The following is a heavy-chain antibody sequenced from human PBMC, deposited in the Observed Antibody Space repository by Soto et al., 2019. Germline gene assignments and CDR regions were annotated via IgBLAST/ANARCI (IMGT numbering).Heavy chain of an antibody. Sequence: SETLSLTCAVYGGSFSGYYWSWIRQPPGKGLEWIGEINHSGSTNYNPSLKSRVTISVETSKNQFSLKLSSVTAADTAVYYCARVIRLRIPRIRFDPWGQGTLVTVSS. CDR3: ARVIRLRIPRIRFDP. D-gene: IGHD4-17*01. CDR1: GGSFSGYY. V-gene: IGHV4-34*01. CDR2: INHSGST. J-gene: IGHJ5*02.